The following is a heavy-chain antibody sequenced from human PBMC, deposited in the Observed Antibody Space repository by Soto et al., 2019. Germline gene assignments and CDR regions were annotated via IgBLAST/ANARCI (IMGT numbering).Heavy chain of an antibody. Sequence: GGSLRLSCAASGFTFSNYAMSWVRQAPGKGLEWVAAILYSGGNIYYADSVKGRFTISSDNSENTLYLQINSLRAEDTAVYYCAISRAGGVVLRYFDWLPLDYWGQGTLVTVSS. CDR1: GFTFSNYA. CDR2: ILYSGGNI. J-gene: IGHJ4*02. D-gene: IGHD3-9*01. CDR3: AISRAGGVVLRYFDWLPLDY. V-gene: IGHV3-23*01.